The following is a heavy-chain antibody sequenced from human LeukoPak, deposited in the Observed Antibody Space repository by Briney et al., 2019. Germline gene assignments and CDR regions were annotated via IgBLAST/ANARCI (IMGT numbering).Heavy chain of an antibody. D-gene: IGHD3-16*02. J-gene: IGHJ4*02. V-gene: IGHV5-51*01. Sequence: GESLNISCKTSGYSFTDYWIGWVRQMPGKGLEWMGFIYPSDSGTRYSPSFQGQVTISADKSISTVYLYWSSLRASDTAIYYCVRAEYYLWEKHRYSYHFDFWGQGTLVTVSS. CDR3: VRAEYYLWEKHRYSYHFDF. CDR2: IYPSDSGT. CDR1: GYSFTDYW.